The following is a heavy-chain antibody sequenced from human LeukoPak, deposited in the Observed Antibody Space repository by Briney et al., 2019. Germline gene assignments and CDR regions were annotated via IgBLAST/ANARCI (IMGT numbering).Heavy chain of an antibody. D-gene: IGHD3-22*01. Sequence: QPGGSLRLSCAASGFAFTKAWMTWVRQAPGKGLEWVSYISSSSSTIYYADSVKGRFTISRDNAKNSLYLQMNSLRDEDTAVYYCARDCDSSGYYLSLLAFDIWGQGTMVTVSS. J-gene: IGHJ3*02. CDR2: ISSSSSTI. CDR1: GFAFTKAW. CDR3: ARDCDSSGYYLSLLAFDI. V-gene: IGHV3-48*02.